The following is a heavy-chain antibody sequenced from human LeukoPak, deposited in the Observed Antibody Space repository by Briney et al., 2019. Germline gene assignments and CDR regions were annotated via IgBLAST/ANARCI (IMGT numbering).Heavy chain of an antibody. CDR1: GFTFSSNA. CDR2: ISGDGDST. V-gene: IGHV3-23*01. J-gene: IGHJ4*02. D-gene: IGHD1-26*01. Sequence: GGSLRLSCAGSGFTFSSNAMSWVRLAPGKGLEWVSAISGDGDSTFYADSVKGRFTISRDNSRNTLYLQMNSLRAEDTAVYSCAKDRARGGATDFDYWGQGTLVTVSS. CDR3: AKDRARGGATDFDY.